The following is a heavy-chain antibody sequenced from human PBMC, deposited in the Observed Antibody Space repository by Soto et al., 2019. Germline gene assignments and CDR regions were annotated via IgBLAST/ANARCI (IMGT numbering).Heavy chain of an antibody. D-gene: IGHD3-10*01. CDR2: IWYDGSHK. CDR3: ARGPGTWVRERITPYGMDV. V-gene: IGHV3-33*01. J-gene: IGHJ6*02. Sequence: HPVGSLRLSCAASGFPFNTYGMHWVRQAPGKGLEWVAVIWYDGSHKYYADSVKGRFTISRDNSKNTLYLQMNSLRVEDTALYYCARGPGTWVRERITPYGMDVWGQGTTVTVSS. CDR1: GFPFNTYG.